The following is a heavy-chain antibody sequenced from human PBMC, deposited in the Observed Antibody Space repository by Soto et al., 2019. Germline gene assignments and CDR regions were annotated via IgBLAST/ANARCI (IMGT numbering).Heavy chain of an antibody. CDR3: AREHSSSWRFDY. Sequence: ASVKVSCKASGYTFTSYGISWVRQATGQGLEWMGWMNPNSGNTGYAQKFQGRVAMTRNTSIGTAYMELSSLRSEDTAVYYCAREHSSSWRFDYWGQGTLVTVSS. CDR2: MNPNSGNT. CDR1: GYTFTSYG. V-gene: IGHV1-8*02. J-gene: IGHJ4*02. D-gene: IGHD6-13*01.